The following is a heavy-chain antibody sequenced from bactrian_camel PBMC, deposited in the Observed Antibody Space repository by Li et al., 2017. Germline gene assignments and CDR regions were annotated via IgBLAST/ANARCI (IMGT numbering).Heavy chain of an antibody. D-gene: IGHD2*01. V-gene: IGHV3S1*01. CDR2: VSRDNNPT. J-gene: IGHJ4*01. Sequence: VQLVESGGGSVQTGQSLRLSCAARSDCIGWFRQAPGEDRQGVAAVSRDNNPTYYLDSVRDRFTISRDNAKNTLYLQLDSLKTEDTAMYYCAKDVYRYPSTRGPKLEALPRDQGTQVTVS. CDR3: AKDVYRYPSTRGPKLEALP. CDR1: SDC.